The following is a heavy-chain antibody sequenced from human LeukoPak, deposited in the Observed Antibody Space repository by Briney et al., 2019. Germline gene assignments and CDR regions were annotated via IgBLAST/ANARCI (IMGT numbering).Heavy chain of an antibody. Sequence: GGSLRLSCAASGFTFSSYEMNWVRQAPGKGLEWVSYISSSGSTIYYADSVKGRFTISRDNAKNSLYLQMNSLRAEDTAVYYCARRRTAMEFDYWGQGTLVTASS. J-gene: IGHJ4*02. CDR2: ISSSGSTI. CDR1: GFTFSSYE. CDR3: ARRRTAMEFDY. V-gene: IGHV3-48*03. D-gene: IGHD5-18*01.